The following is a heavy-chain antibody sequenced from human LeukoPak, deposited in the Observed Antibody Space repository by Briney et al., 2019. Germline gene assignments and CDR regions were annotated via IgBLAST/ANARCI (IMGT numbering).Heavy chain of an antibody. D-gene: IGHD2/OR15-2a*01. CDR1: GYTFTSYD. J-gene: IGHJ4*02. CDR2: MNPNSGNT. Sequence: ASVKVSCKASGYTFTSYDINWVRQATGRGLEWMGWMNPNSGNTGYAQKFQGRVTMTRSTSISTAYMELSSLRSEDTAVYYCARAGGIYPPFDYWGQGTLVTVSS. V-gene: IGHV1-8*01. CDR3: ARAGGIYPPFDY.